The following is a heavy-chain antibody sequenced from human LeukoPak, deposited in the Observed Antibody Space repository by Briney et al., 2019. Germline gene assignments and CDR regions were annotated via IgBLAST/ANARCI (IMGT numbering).Heavy chain of an antibody. Sequence: RSGESLKISCKGSGYSFTTYWIGWVRQMPGKGLEWMGIIYPGDSDTRYSPSFQGQVTISADKSISTAYLQWSSLKASDTAMYYCARRPGDYGPEEVDYWGQGTLVTVSS. V-gene: IGHV5-51*01. CDR3: ARRPGDYGPEEVDY. J-gene: IGHJ4*02. CDR2: IYPGDSDT. CDR1: GYSFTTYW. D-gene: IGHD4-17*01.